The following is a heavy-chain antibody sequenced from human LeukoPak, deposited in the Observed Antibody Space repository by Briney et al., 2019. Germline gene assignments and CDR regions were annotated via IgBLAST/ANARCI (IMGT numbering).Heavy chain of an antibody. J-gene: IGHJ6*02. V-gene: IGHV4-34*01. CDR2: INHSGST. CDR3: ARGPRGLFRVVTQYYYYYGMDV. D-gene: IGHD3-3*01. Sequence: PSETLSLTCAVYGGSFSGYYWSWIRQPPGKGLEWIGEINHSGSTNYNPSLKSRVTISVDTSKNQFSLKLSSVTAADTAVYYCARGPRGLFRVVTQYYYYYGMDVWGQGTTVTVSS. CDR1: GGSFSGYY.